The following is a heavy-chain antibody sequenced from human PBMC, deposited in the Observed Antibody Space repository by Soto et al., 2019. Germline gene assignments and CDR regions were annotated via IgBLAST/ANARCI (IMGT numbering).Heavy chain of an antibody. CDR2: IYPGDSDT. D-gene: IGHD4-17*01. J-gene: IGHJ5*02. CDR1: GYKFTSYF. CDR3: ARLLYGDYVPKWFDP. V-gene: IGHV5-51*01. Sequence: GESLKISCKGSGYKFTSYFIGWVRQMPGKGLEWMGMIYPGDSDTRYSPSFQGQVAISADKSSSTAYLEWRSLRASDTAMYCCARLLYGDYVPKWFDPWGQGTLVTVSS.